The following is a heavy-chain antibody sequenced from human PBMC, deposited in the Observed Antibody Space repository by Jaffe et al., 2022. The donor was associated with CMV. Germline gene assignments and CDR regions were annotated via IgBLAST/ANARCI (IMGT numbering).Heavy chain of an antibody. V-gene: IGHV3-23*01. J-gene: IGHJ5*02. CDR3: ARDLGFGDNWFDP. CDR2: ISGGGSGGST. CDR1: GFSLSSYA. D-gene: IGHD3-10*01. Sequence: EVQLLESGGGLVQPGGSLRLSCAASGFSLSSYAMSWVRQAPGKGLEWVSAISGGGSGGSTYYADSVKGRLTISRDTSKNTLYLQMNSLRAEDTAVYYCARDLGFGDNWFDPWGQGTLVTVSS.